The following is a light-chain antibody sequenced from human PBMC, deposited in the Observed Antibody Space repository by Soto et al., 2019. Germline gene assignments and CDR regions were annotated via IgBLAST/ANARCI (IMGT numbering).Light chain of an antibody. Sequence: EIVMTQSPATLSVSPGERATLSCRASQSVSSNLAWYQQKPGQAPRLLIYGASTRATGIPARFSGSGSGAEFTLTIRSLQSEDFAVYYCQQYNNWPKTSGQGTKVDNK. J-gene: IGKJ1*01. V-gene: IGKV3-15*01. CDR1: QSVSSN. CDR2: GAS. CDR3: QQYNNWPKT.